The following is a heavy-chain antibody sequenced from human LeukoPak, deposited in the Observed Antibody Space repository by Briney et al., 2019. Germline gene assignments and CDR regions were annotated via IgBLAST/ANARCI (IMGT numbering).Heavy chain of an antibody. CDR2: IYYSGNT. Sequence: PLETLSLTCTVSGGSISSYYWSWIRQPPGKGLEWIGHIYYSGNTNYNPSLKSRVTISVDTSKNQLSLKLSSVTAADTAVYFCARHISDYGGSPHRAFDIWGQGTMVTVSS. J-gene: IGHJ3*02. CDR3: ARHISDYGGSPHRAFDI. V-gene: IGHV4-59*08. CDR1: GGSISSYY. D-gene: IGHD4-23*01.